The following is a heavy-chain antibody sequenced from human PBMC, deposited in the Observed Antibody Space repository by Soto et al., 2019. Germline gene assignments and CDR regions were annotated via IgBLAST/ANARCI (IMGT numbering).Heavy chain of an antibody. Sequence: SETLSLTCAVSGGSVTSGSYCWGWIRQHPGKGLEWIGDIYYSGSTYYNPSLKSRVTISVDTSKNQFSLKLSSVTAADTAVYYCARQYYYDYYFDYWGQGTLVTVSS. CDR1: GGSVTSGSYC. J-gene: IGHJ4*02. D-gene: IGHD3-22*01. V-gene: IGHV4-31*11. CDR2: IYYSGST. CDR3: ARQYYYDYYFDY.